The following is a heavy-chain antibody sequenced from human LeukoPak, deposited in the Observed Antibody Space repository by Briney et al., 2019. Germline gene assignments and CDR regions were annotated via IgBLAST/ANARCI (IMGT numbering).Heavy chain of an antibody. V-gene: IGHV4-34*01. CDR2: INHSGST. J-gene: IGHJ4*02. CDR1: GGSFSGYY. Sequence: SETLSLTCAVYGGSFSGYYWSWIRQPPGKGLEWIGEINHSGSTNYNPSLKSRVTISVDTSKNQFSLKLSSVTAADTAVYYCARDHYVWGSYRHFDYWGRGTLVTVSS. D-gene: IGHD3-16*02. CDR3: ARDHYVWGSYRHFDY.